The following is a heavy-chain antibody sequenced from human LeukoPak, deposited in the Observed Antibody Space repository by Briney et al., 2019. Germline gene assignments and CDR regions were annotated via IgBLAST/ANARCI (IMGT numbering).Heavy chain of an antibody. D-gene: IGHD5-24*01. CDR3: ARGRDGYNCPSDY. V-gene: IGHV4-39*01. J-gene: IGHJ4*02. Sequence: SETLSLTCTVSGGSISSSNYYWGWIRQPPGKGLEWIGSIYYSGGTYYNPSLKSRVTISVDTSKNQFSLKLSSVTAADTAVYYCARGRDGYNCPSDYWGQGTLVTVSS. CDR2: IYYSGGT. CDR1: GGSISSSNYY.